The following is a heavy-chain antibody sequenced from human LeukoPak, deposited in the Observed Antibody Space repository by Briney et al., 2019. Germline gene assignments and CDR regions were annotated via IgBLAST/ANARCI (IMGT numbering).Heavy chain of an antibody. D-gene: IGHD6-19*01. CDR2: ISAYNGNT. Sequence: ASVKVSCKASGYTFTSYGISWVRQAPGQGLEWMGWISAYNGNTNYAQKLQGRVTMTTDTSTSTAYMELRSLRSDDTAVYYCASQLSVAGRFDYWGQGTLVTVSS. J-gene: IGHJ4*02. CDR1: GYTFTSYG. V-gene: IGHV1-18*01. CDR3: ASQLSVAGRFDY.